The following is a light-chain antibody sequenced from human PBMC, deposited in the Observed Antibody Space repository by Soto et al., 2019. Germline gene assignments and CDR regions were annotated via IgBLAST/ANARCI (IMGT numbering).Light chain of an antibody. Sequence: EIVLTQSPGTLSLSPGERATLSCRASQSVSSSYLAWYKQKPGQAPRLLIYGASSSATGIPDRVSGSGSGTDFTLTISRLEPEDFAVYYCQQYGSSPWTFGQGTKVEIK. V-gene: IGKV3-20*01. J-gene: IGKJ1*01. CDR1: QSVSSSY. CDR2: GAS. CDR3: QQYGSSPWT.